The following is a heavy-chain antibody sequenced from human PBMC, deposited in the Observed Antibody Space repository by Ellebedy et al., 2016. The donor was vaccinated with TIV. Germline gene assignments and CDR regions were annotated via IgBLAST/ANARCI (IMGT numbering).Heavy chain of an antibody. CDR3: ARGGAGFDSMNRELSFDS. V-gene: IGHV3-48*02. Sequence: GGSLRLXCAASGFTFNTYSMNWVRQAPGKGLEWVAFIRSSINSLSYADSVKGRFTISRDDAENSLYLQMNSLRDEDTALYYCARGGAGFDSMNRELSFDSWGQGTLVIVSS. J-gene: IGHJ4*02. CDR2: IRSSINSL. CDR1: GFTFNTYS. D-gene: IGHD1-26*01.